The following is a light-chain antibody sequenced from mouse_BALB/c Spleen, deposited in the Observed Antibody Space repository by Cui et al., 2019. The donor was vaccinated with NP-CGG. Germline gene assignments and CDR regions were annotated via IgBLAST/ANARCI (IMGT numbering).Light chain of an antibody. J-gene: IGLJ1*01. CDR2: GTN. CDR1: TGAVTTSNY. V-gene: IGLV1*01. Sequence: QAVVTQESALTTSPGETVTLTCRSSTGAVTTSNYANWVQEKPDHLFTGLIGGTNNRVPGVSARFSGSLIGDKAALTITVAQTEDEAIYFCALWYSNHWVFGGGTKLTVL. CDR3: ALWYSNHWV.